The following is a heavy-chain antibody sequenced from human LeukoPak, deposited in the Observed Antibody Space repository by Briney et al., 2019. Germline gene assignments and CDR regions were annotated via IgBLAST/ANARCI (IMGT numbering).Heavy chain of an antibody. Sequence: ASVKVSCKASGYMFTRYGLSWARQAPGQGLEWMGWISGYNGNTYYAQKLQGRVTLTTDTSTSTAYMELRSLRSDDTAIYYCARSYFNSGSSDFDYWGQGTLVTVSS. J-gene: IGHJ4*02. D-gene: IGHD3-10*01. V-gene: IGHV1-18*01. CDR2: ISGYNGNT. CDR3: ARSYFNSGSSDFDY. CDR1: GYMFTRYG.